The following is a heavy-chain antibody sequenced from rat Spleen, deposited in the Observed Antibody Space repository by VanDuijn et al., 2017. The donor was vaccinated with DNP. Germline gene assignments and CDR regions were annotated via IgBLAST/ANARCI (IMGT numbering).Heavy chain of an antibody. Sequence: EVRLVESGGGLVQPGRSLKLSCAASGFTFSNYYMAWVRQAPKKGLEWVASISASGGSTSYRDSVKGRFTISRDNAKSTLYLQMDSLRSEDTATYYCTTDFERGYWGQGVMVTVSS. J-gene: IGHJ2*01. CDR3: TTDFERGY. CDR2: ISASGGST. V-gene: IGHV5-27*01. CDR1: GFTFSNYY. D-gene: IGHD1-11*01.